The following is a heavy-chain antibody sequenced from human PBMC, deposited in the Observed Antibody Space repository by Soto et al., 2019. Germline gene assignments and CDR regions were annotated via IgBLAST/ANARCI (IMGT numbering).Heavy chain of an antibody. CDR1: GDTLSTNA. J-gene: IGHJ6*02. V-gene: IGHV1-69*06. D-gene: IGHD6-19*01. Sequence: QVQLVQSGAEVKKAGSSVKVSCKASGDTLSTNAISWVRQAPGQGLEWMGAIIPMFGSPKYAQKFLGRVTITADNPTSTIYMEMISLTSADTAVYYCARGGFVAGLYNAMDAWGQGTTVAVSS. CDR2: IIPMFGSP. CDR3: ARGGFVAGLYNAMDA.